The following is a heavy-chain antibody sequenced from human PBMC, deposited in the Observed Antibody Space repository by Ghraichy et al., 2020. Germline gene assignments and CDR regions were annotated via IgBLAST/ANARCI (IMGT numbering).Heavy chain of an antibody. D-gene: IGHD3-3*01. CDR1: GGSFSSGGYY. CDR2: IYYSGST. V-gene: IGHV4-31*03. CDR3: ARVRRITIFGDIDY. Sequence: SETLSLTCTVSGGSFSSGGYYWTWIRQHPGKGLEWIGYIYYSGSTHYNPSLKSRVTISLDTSKNQFSLKLRSVTAADTAMYYCARVRRITIFGDIDYWGQGTLVTVSS. J-gene: IGHJ4*02.